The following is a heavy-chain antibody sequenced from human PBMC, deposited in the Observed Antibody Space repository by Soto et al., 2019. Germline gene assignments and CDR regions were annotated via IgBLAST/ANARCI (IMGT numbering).Heavy chain of an antibody. V-gene: IGHV4-59*01. CDR1: GGSISSYY. CDR2: IYYSGST. Sequence: SETLCLTCPVSGGSISSYYWSWIRQPPGKGLEWIGYIYYSGSTNYKPSLKSRVTISVDTSKNQFSLKLSSVTAADTAVYYCARDNYGMDVWGQGLTVSVSS. J-gene: IGHJ6*02. CDR3: ARDNYGMDV.